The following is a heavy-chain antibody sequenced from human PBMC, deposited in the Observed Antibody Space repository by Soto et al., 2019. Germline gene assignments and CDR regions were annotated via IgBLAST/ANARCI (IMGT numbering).Heavy chain of an antibody. CDR3: AREMWNPNGPQNFFDY. CDR1: GYTFTNFG. J-gene: IGHJ4*02. CDR2: ISPNSGDT. Sequence: QVQVVQSAGEMKQPGASVRVSCKASGYTFTNFGITWVRQAPGQGLEGMGWISPNSGDTRYAQNFRGRVTMTTDKYTTTAYMELRSLTSDDTALYYCAREMWNPNGPQNFFDYWGQGALVSVSS. D-gene: IGHD1-1*01. V-gene: IGHV1-18*01.